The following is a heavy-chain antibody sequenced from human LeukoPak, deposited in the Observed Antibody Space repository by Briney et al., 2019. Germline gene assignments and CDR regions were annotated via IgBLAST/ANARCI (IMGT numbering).Heavy chain of an antibody. CDR2: ISYSGRS. CDR3: AKSAGSGSYFDS. V-gene: IGHV4-59*01. Sequence: SETLSLTCTVSGGSIHTDYWSWIRQPPGKGLEWIGYISYSGRSSYNPSLKSRVTISVDPSKTQFSLKLSSVTAADPAVYYCAKSAGSGSYFDSWGQGT. J-gene: IGHJ4*02. CDR1: GGSIHTDY. D-gene: IGHD3-10*01.